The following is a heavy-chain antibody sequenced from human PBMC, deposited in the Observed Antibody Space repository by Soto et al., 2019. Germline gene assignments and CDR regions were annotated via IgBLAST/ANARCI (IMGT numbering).Heavy chain of an antibody. D-gene: IGHD3-10*01. Sequence: SETLSLTCAVYGGSFSGYYWSWIRQPPGKGLEWIGEINHSGSTNYNPSPKSRVTISVDTSKNQFSLKLSSVTAEDTAVYYCARGGYYYGSGSYSAYNWFDPWGQGTLVTVSS. CDR3: ARGGYYYGSGSYSAYNWFDP. CDR2: INHSGST. J-gene: IGHJ5*02. CDR1: GGSFSGYY. V-gene: IGHV4-34*01.